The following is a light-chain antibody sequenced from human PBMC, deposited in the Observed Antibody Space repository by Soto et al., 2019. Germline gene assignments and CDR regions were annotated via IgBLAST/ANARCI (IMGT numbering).Light chain of an antibody. CDR2: AAS. Sequence: AIRMTQSPSSFSASTGDRVTITCRASQGISSYLAWYQQKPGKAPKLLIYAASTLQSGVPSRFSGSGSGTDFTLTISCLQSEDFATYYCQQSYSNPTWTFGQGTKVDI. V-gene: IGKV1-8*01. CDR3: QQSYSNPTWT. J-gene: IGKJ1*01. CDR1: QGISSY.